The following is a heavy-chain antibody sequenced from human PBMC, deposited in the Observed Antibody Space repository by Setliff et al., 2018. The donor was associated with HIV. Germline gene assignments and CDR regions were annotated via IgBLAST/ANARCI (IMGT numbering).Heavy chain of an antibody. D-gene: IGHD4-17*01. J-gene: IGHJ4*02. CDR2: IRSKPQGGTT. CDR1: GFAFSSYA. Sequence: GGSLRLSCAGSGFAFSSYAMSWVRQAPGKGLEWVGFIRSKPQGGTTEYAASVKGRFTISRDNAKNSLYLQLNSLRTEDTAVYYCARDKDEDYGSTSFDYWGQGILVTVSS. V-gene: IGHV3-72*01. CDR3: ARDKDEDYGSTSFDY.